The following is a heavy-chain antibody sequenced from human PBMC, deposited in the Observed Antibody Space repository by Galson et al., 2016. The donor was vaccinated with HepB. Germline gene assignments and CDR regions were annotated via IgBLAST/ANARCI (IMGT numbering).Heavy chain of an antibody. CDR3: ARLDVETATNEYFQH. CDR2: IYYSGNT. CDR1: GGSISRSSYY. Sequence: DTLSLTCTVSGGSISRSSYYWGWIRQPPAKGLEWIGNIYYSGNTYYNPSLKSRVTISVDTSKKQFSLNLNAVTAADTAVYYCARLDVETATNEYFQHWGQGTLVIVSS. V-gene: IGHV4-39*01. J-gene: IGHJ1*01. D-gene: IGHD5-24*01.